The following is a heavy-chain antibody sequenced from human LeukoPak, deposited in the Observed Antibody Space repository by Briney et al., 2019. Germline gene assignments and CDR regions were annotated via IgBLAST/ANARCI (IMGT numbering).Heavy chain of an antibody. CDR2: INPNSGVT. V-gene: IGHV1-2*02. D-gene: IGHD2-21*02. CDR3: AREGPCGGDCYSDY. J-gene: IGHJ4*02. Sequence: ASVKVSYKASGYTFSDYYLHWVRQAPGQGLEWMGWINPNSGVTNYAQKFHGRVTMTRDTSISTAYMEVSRLRSDDTAVYYCAREGPCGGDCYSDYWGQGTLVTVSS. CDR1: GYTFSDYY.